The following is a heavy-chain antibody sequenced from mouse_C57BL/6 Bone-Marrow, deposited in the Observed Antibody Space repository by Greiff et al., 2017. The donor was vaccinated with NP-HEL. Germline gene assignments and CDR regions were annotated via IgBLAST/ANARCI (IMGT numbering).Heavy chain of an antibody. J-gene: IGHJ3*01. CDR3: ARLITTVVEGAY. V-gene: IGHV5-12*01. CDR2: ISNGGGST. CDR1: GFTFSDYY. Sequence: LVESGGGLVQPGGSLKLSCAASGFTFSDYYMYWVRQTPEKRLEWVAYISNGGGSTYYPDTVKGRFTISRDNAKNTLYLQMSRLKSEDTAMYYCARLITTVVEGAYWGQGTLVTVSA. D-gene: IGHD1-1*01.